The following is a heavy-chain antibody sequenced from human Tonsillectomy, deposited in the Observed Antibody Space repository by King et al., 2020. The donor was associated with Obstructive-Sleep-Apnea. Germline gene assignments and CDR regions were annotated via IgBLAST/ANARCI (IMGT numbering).Heavy chain of an antibody. CDR1: GFTFSSYA. J-gene: IGHJ1*01. CDR2: ISYDGSNK. CDR3: ARAQDRGYCQH. Sequence: VQLVESGGGVVQPGRSLRLSCAASGFTFSSYAMHWVRQAPGKGLEWVAVISYDGSNKYYADSVKGRFTISRDNSKNTLYLQMNSLRVEDTAVYYCARAQDRGYCQHWGQGTLVTVSS. V-gene: IGHV3-30*04.